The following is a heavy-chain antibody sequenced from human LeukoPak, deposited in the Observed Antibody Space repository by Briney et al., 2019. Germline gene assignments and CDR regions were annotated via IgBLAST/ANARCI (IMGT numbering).Heavy chain of an antibody. Sequence: GASVKVSCKASGYTFTSYYMHWVRQAPGQGLEWMGIINPSGGSTSYAQKFQGRVTMTRDTSTSTVYMELSSLRSEDTAVYYCARDLNLYYGDYFLPFHGMNAFDIWGQGTMVTVSS. CDR2: INPSGGST. CDR3: ARDLNLYYGDYFLPFHGMNAFDI. CDR1: GYTFTSYY. J-gene: IGHJ3*02. D-gene: IGHD4-17*01. V-gene: IGHV1-46*01.